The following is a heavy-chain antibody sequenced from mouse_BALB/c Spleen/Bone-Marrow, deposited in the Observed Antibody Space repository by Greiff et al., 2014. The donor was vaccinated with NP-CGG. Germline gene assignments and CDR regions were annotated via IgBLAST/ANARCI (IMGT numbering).Heavy chain of an antibody. V-gene: IGHV14-4*02. Sequence: EVNLVESGAELVRSGASVKLSCTASGFNIKDYYIHWVKQRPEQGLEWIGWIDPENGDTEYAPKFQGKATMTADTSSNTAYLQLSSLTSVDTAVYYCSDGNFYALDYWGQGTSVTVSS. J-gene: IGHJ4*01. CDR2: IDPENGDT. CDR3: SDGNFYALDY. D-gene: IGHD2-1*01. CDR1: GFNIKDYY.